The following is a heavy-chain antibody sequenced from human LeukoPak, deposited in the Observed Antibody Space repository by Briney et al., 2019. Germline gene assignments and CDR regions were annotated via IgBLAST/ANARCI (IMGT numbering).Heavy chain of an antibody. Sequence: ASVKVSCKASGYTFTSYYMHWVRQAPGQGLEWMGIINPSGGSPTYAQKIQGRVTMTRDTSTSAVYMELSSLTSEDTAVYYCARDLYERDSSGHYGGGFDYWGQGTLVAVSS. J-gene: IGHJ4*02. D-gene: IGHD3-22*01. CDR2: INPSGGSP. CDR3: ARDLYERDSSGHYGGGFDY. V-gene: IGHV1-46*01. CDR1: GYTFTSYY.